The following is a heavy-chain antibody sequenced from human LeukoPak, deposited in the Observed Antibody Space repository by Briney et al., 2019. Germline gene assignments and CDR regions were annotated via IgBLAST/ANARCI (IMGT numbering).Heavy chain of an antibody. CDR1: GVSISSSTYY. J-gene: IGHJ4*02. D-gene: IGHD3-22*01. V-gene: IGHV4-39*07. CDR3: ARGDGYDSKFDY. Sequence: SETLSLTCTVSGVSISSSTYYWGWIRQPPGKGLEWIGSIYYSGSTYYNPSLKSRVTISVDRSKNQFSLKLSSVTAADTAVYYCARGDGYDSKFDYWGQGTLVTVSS. CDR2: IYYSGST.